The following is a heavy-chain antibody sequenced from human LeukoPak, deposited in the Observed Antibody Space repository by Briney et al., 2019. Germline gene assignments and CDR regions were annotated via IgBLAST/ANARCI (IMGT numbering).Heavy chain of an antibody. CDR1: GGSFSGYY. D-gene: IGHD5-24*01. V-gene: IGHV4-34*01. CDR3: ARGGRWLHPFDY. J-gene: IGHJ4*02. Sequence: SETLSLTCAVYGGSFSGYYWSWIRQPPGKGLEWIGEINHSGSTNYSPSLKSRVTISVDTSKNQFSLKLSSVTAADTAVYYCARGGRWLHPFDYWGQGTLVTVSS. CDR2: INHSGST.